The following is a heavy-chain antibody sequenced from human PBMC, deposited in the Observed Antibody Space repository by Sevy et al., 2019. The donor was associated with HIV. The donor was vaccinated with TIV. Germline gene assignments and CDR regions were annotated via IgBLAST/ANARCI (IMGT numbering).Heavy chain of an antibody. V-gene: IGHV1-2*02. CDR1: GYIFTDYY. CDR3: ARLTTQPTSDLYGMDV. D-gene: IGHD4-4*01. J-gene: IGHJ6*02. CDR2: INSDSGVT. Sequence: ASVKVSCKASGYIFTDYYIHWVRQAPGQGLEWMAWINSDSGVTNYAQRFQGEVTVTRDTSLSTAYLELSRLKPNDTAIYYCARLTTQPTSDLYGMDVWGQGTRVTVSS.